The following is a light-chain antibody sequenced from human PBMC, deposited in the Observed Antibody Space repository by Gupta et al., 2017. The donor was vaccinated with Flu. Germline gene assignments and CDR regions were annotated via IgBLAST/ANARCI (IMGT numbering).Light chain of an antibody. J-gene: IGLJ3*02. V-gene: IGLV1-51*02. CDR3: GTWDNSLSTFV. CDR2: ENN. Sequence: SNSNIGSNYVSWYQHLPGTAPKLLIYENNKRPSGIPDRFSGSKSGTSATLGITGLQTGDETDYYCGTWDNSLSTFVFGGGTKLAVL. CDR1: NSNIGSNY.